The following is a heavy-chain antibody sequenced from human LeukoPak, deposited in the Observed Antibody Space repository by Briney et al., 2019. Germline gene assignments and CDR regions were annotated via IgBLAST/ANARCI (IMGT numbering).Heavy chain of an antibody. CDR2: IEGDGSTT. D-gene: IGHD6-6*01. Sequence: GGSLRLSCAASGFTFSMFWMYWVRQGPGEGLVWVSRIEGDGSTTDYADSVKGRFTISRDNAKNTLYLQMNGLRAEDTAVYYCARDPSARLGYFDYWGQGTLVTVSS. V-gene: IGHV3-74*01. J-gene: IGHJ4*02. CDR1: GFTFSMFW. CDR3: ARDPSARLGYFDY.